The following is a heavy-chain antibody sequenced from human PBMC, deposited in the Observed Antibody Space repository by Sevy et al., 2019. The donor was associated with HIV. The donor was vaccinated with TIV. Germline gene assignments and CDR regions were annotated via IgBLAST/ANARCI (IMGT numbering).Heavy chain of an antibody. CDR1: AYTFSSYG. D-gene: IGHD1-26*01. CDR2: ISGYNSNR. J-gene: IGHJ5*02. CDR3: ARCLGGLRPWEYNWFDP. V-gene: IGHV1-18*01. Sequence: ASVKVSCKASAYTFSSYGISWVRQAPGQGLEWMGWISGYNSNRKYAQKFQDRVSMTTDTSTSTAYMELRSLRSDDTAVYYCARCLGGLRPWEYNWFDPWGQGTLVTVSS.